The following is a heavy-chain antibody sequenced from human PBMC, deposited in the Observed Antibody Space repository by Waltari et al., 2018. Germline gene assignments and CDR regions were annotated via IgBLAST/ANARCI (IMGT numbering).Heavy chain of an antibody. CDR2: IYYSGNT. D-gene: IGHD1-26*01. CDR1: GVSITNSNYY. Sequence: QLQLQESGPGLVKPSETLSLTCTVSGVSITNSNYYWGWIRQPPGKGLEWIGNIYYSGNTYYNPSLKSRVTISVDTSKNQFSLKLSSVTAADTAVYYCARGEALDYWGQGTLVTVSS. CDR3: ARGEALDY. V-gene: IGHV4-39*07. J-gene: IGHJ4*02.